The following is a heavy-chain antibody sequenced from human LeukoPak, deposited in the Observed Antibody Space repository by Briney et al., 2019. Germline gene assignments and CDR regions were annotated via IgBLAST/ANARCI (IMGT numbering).Heavy chain of an antibody. D-gene: IGHD5-18*01. CDR2: IYPGDSDT. J-gene: IGHJ5*01. Sequence: HGESLKISCKGSGYTFISHWIGWVRQMPGKGLEWMGTIYPGDSDTRYSPSFQGQVTISVDNSINTAYLQWNSLRASDTATYYCARALGYSRRNPFDSWGQGTLVTVSS. CDR3: ARALGYSRRNPFDS. CDR1: GYTFISHW. V-gene: IGHV5-51*01.